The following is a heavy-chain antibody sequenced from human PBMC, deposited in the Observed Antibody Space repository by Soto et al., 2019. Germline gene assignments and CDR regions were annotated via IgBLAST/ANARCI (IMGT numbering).Heavy chain of an antibody. CDR2: INAGNGNT. CDR1: GYTFTSYA. CDR3: TTLPPTHSSGWYDDYYYGMDV. V-gene: IGHV1-3*01. J-gene: IGHJ6*02. Sequence: GASVEVSCKASGYTFTSYAMHWVRQAPGQRLEWMGWINAGNGNTKYSQKFQGRVTITRDTSASTAYMELNSLKTEDTAVYYCTTLPPTHSSGWYDDYYYGMDVWGQGTTVTVSS. D-gene: IGHD6-19*01.